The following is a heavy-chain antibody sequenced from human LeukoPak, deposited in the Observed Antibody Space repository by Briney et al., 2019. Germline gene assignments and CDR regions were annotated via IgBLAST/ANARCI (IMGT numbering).Heavy chain of an antibody. D-gene: IGHD6-19*01. CDR3: ARGKAVAGTGDWFDP. V-gene: IGHV1-2*02. J-gene: IGHJ5*02. CDR2: INPNSGGT. Sequence: ASVNVSCKASGYTFTGYCMHWVRQAPGQGLEWMGWINPNSGGTNYAQKFQGRVTMTRDTSISTAYMELSRLRSDDTAVYYCARGKAVAGTGDWFDPWGQGTLVTVSS. CDR1: GYTFTGYC.